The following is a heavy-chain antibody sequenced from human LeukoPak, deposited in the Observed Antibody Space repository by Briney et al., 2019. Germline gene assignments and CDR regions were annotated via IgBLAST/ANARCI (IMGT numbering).Heavy chain of an antibody. CDR2: IYYSGST. J-gene: IGHJ2*01. Sequence: SQTLSLTCTVSGGSISSGGYYWSWIRQHPGKGLEWIGYIYYSGSTYYNPSLKSRVTISVDTSKKQFSLKLSSVTAADTAVYYCARSHYGDYLYWYFDLWGRGTLVTVSS. V-gene: IGHV4-31*03. CDR1: GGSISSGGYY. CDR3: ARSHYGDYLYWYFDL. D-gene: IGHD4-17*01.